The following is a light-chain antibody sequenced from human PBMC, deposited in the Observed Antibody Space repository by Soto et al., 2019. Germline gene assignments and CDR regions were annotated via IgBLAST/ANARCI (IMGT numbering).Light chain of an antibody. V-gene: IGKV1-33*01. CDR3: HQYDNPSLT. J-gene: IGKJ4*01. CDR2: DAS. CDR1: HDISNY. Sequence: DIQMTQSPSSLSASVGDRVTITCQASHDISNYLNWYQQKRGKAPKLLIYDASNFETGVPSTFSGSGSGTDFTFAISRLQPEDITTNYCHQYDNPSLTFGGGTKVEIK.